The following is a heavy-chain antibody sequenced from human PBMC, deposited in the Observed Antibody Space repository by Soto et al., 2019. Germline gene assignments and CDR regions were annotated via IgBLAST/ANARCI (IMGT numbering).Heavy chain of an antibody. D-gene: IGHD5-12*01. CDR3: VKDDGGYPSTAPH. Sequence: GGSLRLSCAASGSTISNYRMSWFRQAPGKGLDWVSGISGSGDRTYYADSAKGRFTISKDISRNSLSLQLDSLGVEDTAVYFCVKDDGGYPSTAPHWGQGTLVTVSS. V-gene: IGHV3-23*01. CDR1: GSTISNYR. J-gene: IGHJ4*02. CDR2: ISGSGDRT.